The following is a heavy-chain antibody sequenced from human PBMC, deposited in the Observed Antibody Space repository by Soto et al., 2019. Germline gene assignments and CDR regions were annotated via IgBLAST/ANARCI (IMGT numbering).Heavy chain of an antibody. CDR3: AKGPTGYCSSTSCYSSWFDP. CDR2: ISGSGGST. J-gene: IGHJ5*02. Sequence: GGSLRLSCAASGFTFSSYAMSWVRQAPGKGLEWVSAISGSGGSTYYADSVKGRFTISRDNSKNTLYLQMNSLRAEDTAVYYCAKGPTGYCSSTSCYSSWFDPWGQGTLVTVSS. D-gene: IGHD2-2*01. V-gene: IGHV3-23*01. CDR1: GFTFSSYA.